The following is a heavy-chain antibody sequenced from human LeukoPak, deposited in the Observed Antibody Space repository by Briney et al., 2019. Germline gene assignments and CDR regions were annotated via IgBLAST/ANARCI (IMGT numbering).Heavy chain of an antibody. Sequence: ASVTVSFKASGYTYTGYYMHWVRQAPGQGLEWTGWINPNSGGTNYAQKFQGRVTMTRDTSISTAYMELSRLRSDDTAVYYCASEVYCTNGVCIDPWGQGTLVTVSS. J-gene: IGHJ5*02. V-gene: IGHV1-2*02. CDR1: GYTYTGYY. CDR2: INPNSGGT. CDR3: ASEVYCTNGVCIDP. D-gene: IGHD2-8*01.